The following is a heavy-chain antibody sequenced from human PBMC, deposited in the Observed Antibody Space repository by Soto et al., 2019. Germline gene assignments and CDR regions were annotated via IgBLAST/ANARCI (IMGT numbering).Heavy chain of an antibody. CDR3: ARWRSSSCFAVFFQF. D-gene: IGHD6-13*01. V-gene: IGHV1-69*13. J-gene: IGHJ1*01. Sequence: GASVKVSCKSSGDTFTSYSIAWMRQAPGQGLEWMGGIIPKFGSTKYARKFQDRVTITADESTSTAYMELSGLRSEDTAVYFCARWRSSSCFAVFFQFWGQGTRVTVSS. CDR2: IIPKFGST. CDR1: GDTFTSYS.